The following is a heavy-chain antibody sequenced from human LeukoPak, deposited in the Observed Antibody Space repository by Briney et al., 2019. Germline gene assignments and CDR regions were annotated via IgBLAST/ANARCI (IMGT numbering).Heavy chain of an antibody. V-gene: IGHV1-24*01. CDR1: GYTLTELS. D-gene: IGHD3-10*01. J-gene: IGHJ4*02. CDR3: APPPEIYYGWGRPLDY. Sequence: ASVKVSCKVSGYTLTELSMHWVRQAPGKGLEWMGGFDPEDGETIYAQKFQGRVTMTEDTSTDTAYMELSSLRSEDTAVYYCAPPPEIYYGWGRPLDYWGEETRVTVSS. CDR2: FDPEDGET.